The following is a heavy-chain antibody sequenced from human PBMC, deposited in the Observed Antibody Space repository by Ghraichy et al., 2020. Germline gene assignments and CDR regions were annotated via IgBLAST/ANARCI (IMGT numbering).Heavy chain of an antibody. J-gene: IGHJ5*02. CDR2: MNSDGSST. Sequence: GALRLSCAASGFTFSSYWMHWVRQAPGKGLVWVSRMNSDGSSTDYADSVKGRFTISRDNAKNTLYLQLNSLRAEDTAVYYCARVPYSSSYGWFDPWGQGTLVTVSS. CDR3: ARVPYSSSYGWFDP. V-gene: IGHV3-74*01. CDR1: GFTFSSYW. D-gene: IGHD6-6*01.